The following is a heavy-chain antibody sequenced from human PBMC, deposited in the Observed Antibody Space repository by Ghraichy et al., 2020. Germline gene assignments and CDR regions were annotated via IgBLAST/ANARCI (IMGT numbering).Heavy chain of an antibody. CDR3: ARPVGVPSSWVDV. J-gene: IGHJ6*02. Sequence: GSLRLSCAVSGYSISSGYYWGWIRQPPGKGLEWIGSIYHSGGTYYKPSLKSRVTISVDTAKNPFSLKLSSVTAADTAVYYCARPVGVPSSWVDVWGQGTTVTVSS. V-gene: IGHV4-38-2*01. CDR1: GYSISSGYY. CDR2: IYHSGGT. D-gene: IGHD2-2*01.